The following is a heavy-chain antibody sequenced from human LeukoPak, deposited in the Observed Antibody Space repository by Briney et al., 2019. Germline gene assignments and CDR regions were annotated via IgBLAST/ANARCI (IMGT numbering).Heavy chain of an antibody. V-gene: IGHV1-18*01. Sequence: GASVTVSCKASGYTFTSYGISWVRQAPGQGLEWMGWISAYNGNTNYAQKLQGRVTMTTDTSTSTAYMELRSLRSDDTAVYYCARNRGRPYYYDSSGYLDYWGQGTLVTVSS. CDR2: ISAYNGNT. CDR1: GYTFTSYG. D-gene: IGHD3-22*01. CDR3: ARNRGRPYYYDSSGYLDY. J-gene: IGHJ4*02.